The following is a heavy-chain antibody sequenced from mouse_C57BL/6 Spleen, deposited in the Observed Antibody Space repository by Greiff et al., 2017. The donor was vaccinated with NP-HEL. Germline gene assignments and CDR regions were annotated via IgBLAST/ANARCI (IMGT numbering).Heavy chain of an antibody. CDR1: GYTFTSYW. CDR3: ARRRVGNYRYFDV. Sequence: QVQLQQPGAELVKPGASVKLSCKASGYTFTSYWMQWVKQRPGQGLEWIGEIDPSDSYPNYNQQFKGKATLTVDTSSSTAYMPLSSLTSEDSAVYYRARRRVGNYRYFDVWGTGTTVTVSS. D-gene: IGHD1-3*01. V-gene: IGHV1-50*01. CDR2: IDPSDSYP. J-gene: IGHJ1*03.